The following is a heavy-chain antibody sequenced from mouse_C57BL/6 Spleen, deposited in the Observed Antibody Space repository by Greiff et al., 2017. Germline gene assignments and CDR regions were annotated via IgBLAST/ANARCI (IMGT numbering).Heavy chain of an antibody. CDR1: GFTFSDYG. D-gene: IGHD4-1*01. J-gene: IGHJ4*01. V-gene: IGHV5-17*01. CDR2: ISSGSSTI. CDR3: ARPVTGRYAMDY. Sequence: EVQLVESGGGLVKPGGSLTLSCAASGFTFSDYGMHWVRQAPEKGLEWVAYISSGSSTIYYADTVKGRFTISRDNAKNTLFLQMTSLRSEDTAMYYCARPVTGRYAMDYWGQGTSVTVSS.